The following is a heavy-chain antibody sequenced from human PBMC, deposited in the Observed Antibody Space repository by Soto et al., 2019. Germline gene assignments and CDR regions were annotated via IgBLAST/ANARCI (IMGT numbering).Heavy chain of an antibody. V-gene: IGHV3-23*01. D-gene: IGHD2-2*01. CDR2: ISGSGGST. CDR3: AKEPLAGEIVVVPAAQDI. CDR1: GFPFSSYT. Sequence: PGGSPRLSTAASGFPFSSYTISWVRQAPGKMLEWVSAISGSGGSTYYADSVKGRFTISRDNSKNTLYLQMNSLRAEDTAVYYCAKEPLAGEIVVVPAAQDIWGQGTMVTV. J-gene: IGHJ3*02.